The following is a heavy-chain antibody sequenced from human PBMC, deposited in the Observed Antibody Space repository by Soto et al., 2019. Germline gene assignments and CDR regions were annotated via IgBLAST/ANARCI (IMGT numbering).Heavy chain of an antibody. Sequence: GGSLRLSCAASGYPFSSYTMNWVRPAPGKGLEWVSSISSSSSYIYYADSVKGRFTISRDNAKNSLYLQMNGLRAEDTAVYYCARERAVGIAVALNWFDPWGQGTLVTVSS. J-gene: IGHJ5*02. CDR1: GYPFSSYT. CDR3: ARERAVGIAVALNWFDP. V-gene: IGHV3-21*01. CDR2: ISSSSSYI. D-gene: IGHD6-19*01.